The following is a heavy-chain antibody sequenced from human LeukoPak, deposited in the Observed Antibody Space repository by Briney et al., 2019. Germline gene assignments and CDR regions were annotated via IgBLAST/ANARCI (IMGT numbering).Heavy chain of an antibody. CDR3: ARDEWELGAFDI. D-gene: IGHD1-26*01. J-gene: IGHJ3*02. Sequence: KSGGSLRLSCAASGFTFSSYSMNWVRQAPGKGLEWVSSISSSSSYIYYADSVKGRFTISRDNAKSSLYLQMNSLRAEDTAVYYCARDEWELGAFDIWGQGTMVTVSS. V-gene: IGHV3-21*01. CDR1: GFTFSSYS. CDR2: ISSSSSYI.